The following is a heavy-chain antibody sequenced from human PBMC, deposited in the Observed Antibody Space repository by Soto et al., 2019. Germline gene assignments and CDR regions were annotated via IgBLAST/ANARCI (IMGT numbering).Heavy chain of an antibody. V-gene: IGHV1-2*04. D-gene: IGHD2-2*01. CDR2: INPNSGGT. CDR3: ARAYCSSTSCLNWFDP. Sequence: ASVKVSCKASGYTFTGYYMHWVRQAPGQGLEWMGWINPNSGGTNYAQKFQGWVTMTRDTSISTAYMELSRLRSDDTAVYYCARAYCSSTSCLNWFDPWGQGTLVTVSS. J-gene: IGHJ5*02. CDR1: GYTFTGYY.